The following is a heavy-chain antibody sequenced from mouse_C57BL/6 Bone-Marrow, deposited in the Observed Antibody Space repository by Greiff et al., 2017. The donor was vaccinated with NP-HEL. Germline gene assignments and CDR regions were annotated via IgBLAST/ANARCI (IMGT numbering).Heavy chain of an antibody. CDR1: GFNIKDDY. D-gene: IGHD1-1*01. Sequence: EVQLQESGAELVRPGASVKLSCTASGFNIKDDYMHWVKQRPEQGLEWIGWIDPENGDTEYASKFQGKATITAYKSSNTAYLQLSSLTSEDTAVYYCTTCSYKYFDVWGTGTTVTVSS. J-gene: IGHJ1*03. V-gene: IGHV14-4*01. CDR2: IDPENGDT. CDR3: TTCSYKYFDV.